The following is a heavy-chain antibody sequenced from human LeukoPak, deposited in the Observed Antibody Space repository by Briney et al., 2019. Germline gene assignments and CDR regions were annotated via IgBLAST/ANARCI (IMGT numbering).Heavy chain of an antibody. CDR3: ATAGGSSSSYYYYMDV. CDR2: FDPEDGET. D-gene: IGHD6-6*01. V-gene: IGHV1-24*01. Sequence: ASVKVSCKVSGYTLTELSMHWVRQAPGKGLEWMGGFDPEDGETIYAQKFQGRVTMIEDTSTDTAYMELSSLRSEDTAVYYCATAGGSSSSYYYYMDVWGKGTSVTVSS. CDR1: GYTLTELS. J-gene: IGHJ6*03.